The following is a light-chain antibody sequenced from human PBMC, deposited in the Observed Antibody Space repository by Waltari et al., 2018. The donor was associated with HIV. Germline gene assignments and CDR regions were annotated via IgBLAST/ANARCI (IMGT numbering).Light chain of an antibody. Sequence: DIVMTQSAESLAVALGERATINCKSSQSVLYTSNSKNYLAWYQKKPGQTPKLLINWASTRESGVPGRFSGSGSGTNFTLTINNLQAEDAAVYFCLQFYGALWTFGQGTKVEIK. CDR3: LQFYGALWT. CDR1: QSVLYTSNSKNY. CDR2: WAS. V-gene: IGKV4-1*01. J-gene: IGKJ1*01.